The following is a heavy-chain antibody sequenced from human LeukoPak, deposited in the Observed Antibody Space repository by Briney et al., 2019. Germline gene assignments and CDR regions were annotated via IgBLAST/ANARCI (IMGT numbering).Heavy chain of an antibody. CDR2: ISTYSGKT. Sequence: GASVKVSCKASGGTFSSYAISWVRQAPGQGLECMGWISTYSGKTVYAQKLQGRVTMTTDTSTSTAYMELRSLRSDDTAVYYCARQSFITNRSPDNAFDIWGQGTMVTVSS. CDR3: ARQSFITNRSPDNAFDI. D-gene: IGHD1-14*01. V-gene: IGHV1-18*01. CDR1: GGTFSSYA. J-gene: IGHJ3*02.